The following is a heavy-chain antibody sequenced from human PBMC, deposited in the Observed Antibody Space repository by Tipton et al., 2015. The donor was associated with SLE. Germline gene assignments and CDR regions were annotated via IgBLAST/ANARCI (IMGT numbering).Heavy chain of an antibody. CDR2: IYYSEST. CDR3: ARHASGVYWYFDL. V-gene: IGHV4-59*08. Sequence: TLSLTCMVSSGSISSNHWSWIRQPPGKGLEWIGYIYYSESTKYNPSLKSRATISVDTSKNQFSLKLSSVTAADTAVYYCARHASGVYWYFDLWGRGTQVTVSS. CDR1: SGSISSNH. J-gene: IGHJ2*01. D-gene: IGHD3-10*01.